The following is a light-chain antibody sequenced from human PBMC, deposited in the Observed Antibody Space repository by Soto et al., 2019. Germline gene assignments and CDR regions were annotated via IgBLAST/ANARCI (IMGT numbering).Light chain of an antibody. Sequence: DIDTMRKRASQLISSYLDWYQQKPGKAPKVLIYGTSTLASGVPSRFSGSGSGPDFTLTISGLQVEDFARYYCQQSFSAPRTFGGGTMGDIK. V-gene: IGKV1-39*01. CDR1: QLISSY. CDR2: GTS. CDR3: QQSFSAPRT. J-gene: IGKJ4*01.